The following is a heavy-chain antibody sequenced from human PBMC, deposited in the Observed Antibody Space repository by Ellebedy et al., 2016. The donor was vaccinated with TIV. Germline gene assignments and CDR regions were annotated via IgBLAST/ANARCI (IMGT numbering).Heavy chain of an antibody. CDR3: ARRSTDFAFDS. D-gene: IGHD3/OR15-3a*01. CDR1: GFTFDSYP. Sequence: GESLKISCAASGFTFDSYPMTWVRQAPGQGLQWVSSITGRGDSTYYTDSVKGRFTISRDNSKNTLYLQMNSLRAEDTAVYFCARRSTDFAFDSWGQGTLVTVSS. J-gene: IGHJ4*02. V-gene: IGHV3-23*01. CDR2: ITGRGDST.